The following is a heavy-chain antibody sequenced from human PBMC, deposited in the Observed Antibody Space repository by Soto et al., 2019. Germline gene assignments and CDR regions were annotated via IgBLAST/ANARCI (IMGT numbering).Heavy chain of an antibody. D-gene: IGHD5-12*01. CDR1: GFSLSTSGVG. CDR2: IYWDDDK. J-gene: IGHJ4*02. V-gene: IGHV2-5*02. CDR3: AHVYGGYDNFDS. Sequence: QITLKESGPTLVKPTQTLTLTCTFSGFSLSTSGVGVGWTRQPPGKALEWLALIYWDDDKRYSPSLKSRLTITKDTSKNQVVLTMTNMDPVDTATYYCAHVYGGYDNFDSWGQGTLVTVSS.